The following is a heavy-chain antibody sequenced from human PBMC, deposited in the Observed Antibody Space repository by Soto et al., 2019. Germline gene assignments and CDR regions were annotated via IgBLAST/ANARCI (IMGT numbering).Heavy chain of an antibody. J-gene: IGHJ4*02. Sequence: EVQLVESGGGLVQPGGSLRLYCAASGFTFSSYAMSWVRQAPGKGLEWVSYISSSSGAIYYADSVKGRFTISRDNAKNSLYLQMNSLRAEDTAVYYCARDPGYSGYDWGQGTLVTVSS. V-gene: IGHV3-48*01. CDR1: GFTFSSYA. CDR2: ISSSSGAI. CDR3: ARDPGYSGYD. D-gene: IGHD5-12*01.